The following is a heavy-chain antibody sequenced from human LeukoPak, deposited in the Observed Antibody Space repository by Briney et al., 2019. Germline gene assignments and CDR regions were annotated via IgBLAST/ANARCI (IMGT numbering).Heavy chain of an antibody. D-gene: IGHD3-10*01. Sequence: PGGSLRLSCAASGFTFSSYGMHWVRQAPGKGLEWVAFIRYDGSNKYYADSVKGRFTISRDNSKNTLYLQMNSLRAEDTAAYYCARRTTTGVLLWFGDYFDYWGQGTLVTVSS. CDR2: IRYDGSNK. CDR1: GFTFSSYG. CDR3: ARRTTTGVLLWFGDYFDY. J-gene: IGHJ4*02. V-gene: IGHV3-30*02.